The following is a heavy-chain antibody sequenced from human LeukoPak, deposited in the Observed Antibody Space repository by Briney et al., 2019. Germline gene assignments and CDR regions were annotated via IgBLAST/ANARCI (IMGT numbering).Heavy chain of an antibody. CDR2: INHSGST. Sequence: PGGSLRLSCTASGLTCGDYAMSWVRQAPGKGLEWIGEINHSGSTNYNPSLKSRLTISVDTSKNQFSLKLSSVTAADTAVYYCARGHVSIFGVGRSSAITAGFDIWGQGTMVTVSS. D-gene: IGHD3-3*01. V-gene: IGHV4-34*01. CDR1: GLTCGDYA. J-gene: IGHJ3*02. CDR3: ARGHVSIFGVGRSSAITAGFDI.